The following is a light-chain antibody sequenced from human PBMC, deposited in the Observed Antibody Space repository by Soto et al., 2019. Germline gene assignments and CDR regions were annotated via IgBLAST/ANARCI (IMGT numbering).Light chain of an antibody. CDR3: ASWDVSLNAWV. V-gene: IGLV1-44*01. J-gene: IGLJ3*02. CDR2: TFA. Sequence: QSVLTQPPSASGTPGQRVTISCSGSSSNIGSNAVNWYQQHPGTAPKLLIYTFAQRPSGVPDRFSGSKSGTSASLAISGLQSEDEADYYCASWDVSLNAWVFGGGTKLTVL. CDR1: SSNIGSNA.